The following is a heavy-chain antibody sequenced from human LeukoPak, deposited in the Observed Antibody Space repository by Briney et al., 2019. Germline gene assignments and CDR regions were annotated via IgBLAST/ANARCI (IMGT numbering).Heavy chain of an antibody. CDR1: GFTFSSYS. Sequence: GGSLRLSCAASGFTFSSYSMNWVRQAPGKGLEWVSYISSSSSTIYYADSVKGRFTISRDNAKNSLYLQMNSLRAEDTAVYYCARDLDYYDSIGGGYWGQGTLVTVSS. V-gene: IGHV3-48*04. J-gene: IGHJ4*02. D-gene: IGHD3-22*01. CDR3: ARDLDYYDSIGGGY. CDR2: ISSSSSTI.